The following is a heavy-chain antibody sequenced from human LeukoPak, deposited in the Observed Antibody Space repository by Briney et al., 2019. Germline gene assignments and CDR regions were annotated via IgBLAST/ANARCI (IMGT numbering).Heavy chain of an antibody. CDR3: AREMIVGATGGWFDP. CDR2: ISAYNVNT. D-gene: IGHD1-26*01. J-gene: IGHJ5*02. V-gene: IGHV1-18*01. CDR1: GYTFTIYG. Sequence: ASVRVSSKASGYTFTIYGISWVPQTPRQGLERMVWISAYNVNTNYAQKLQGRVTMTTDTSTSTAYMEMRSLRADDTAVYNCAREMIVGATGGWFDPWGQGTLVTVSS.